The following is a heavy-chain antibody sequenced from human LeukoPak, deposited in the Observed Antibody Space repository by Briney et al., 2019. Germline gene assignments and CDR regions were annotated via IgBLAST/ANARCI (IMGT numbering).Heavy chain of an antibody. CDR1: GGSISSGGYY. V-gene: IGHV4-30-2*01. CDR3: ASVRLGGDYAESFDY. Sequence: PSETLSLTCTVSGGSISSGGYYWSWIRQPPGKGLEWIGYIYHSGSTYYNPSLKSRVTISVDRSKNQFSLKLSSVTAADTAVYYCASVRLGGDYAESFDYWGQGTLVTVSS. D-gene: IGHD4-17*01. CDR2: IYHSGST. J-gene: IGHJ4*02.